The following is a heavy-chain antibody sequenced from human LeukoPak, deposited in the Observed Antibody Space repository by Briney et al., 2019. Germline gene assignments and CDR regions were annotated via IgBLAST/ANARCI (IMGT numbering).Heavy chain of an antibody. CDR3: ARSLENSSGWYVIYFQH. Sequence: ASVKVSCKASGYTFTSYGISWVRQAPGQGLEWMGWISAYNGNTNYAQKLQGRVTMTTDTSTSTAYMELRSLRSDDTAVYYCARSLENSSGWYVIYFQHWGQGTLVTVSS. J-gene: IGHJ1*01. CDR2: ISAYNGNT. D-gene: IGHD6-19*01. V-gene: IGHV1-18*01. CDR1: GYTFTSYG.